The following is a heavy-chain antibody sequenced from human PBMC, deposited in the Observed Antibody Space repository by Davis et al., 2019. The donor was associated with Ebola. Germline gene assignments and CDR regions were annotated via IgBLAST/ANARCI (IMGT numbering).Heavy chain of an antibody. D-gene: IGHD6-13*01. CDR3: ARDSWKTAAGNFDY. CDR1: RYTFTGYY. CDR2: IIPIFGTA. J-gene: IGHJ4*02. V-gene: IGHV1-69*13. Sequence: SVKVSCKASRYTFTGYYMHWLRQAPGQGLEGMGGIIPIFGTANYAQKFQGRVTITADESTSTAYMELSSLRSEDTAVYYCARDSWKTAAGNFDYWGQGTLVTVSS.